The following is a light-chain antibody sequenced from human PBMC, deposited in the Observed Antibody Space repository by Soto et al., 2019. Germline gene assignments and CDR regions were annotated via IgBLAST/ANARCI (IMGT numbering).Light chain of an antibody. CDR3: QQYGSSPYT. CDR2: AAS. J-gene: IGKJ2*01. V-gene: IGKV3-20*01. CDR1: QSVSRIY. Sequence: EIVLTQSPGTLSLSPGEKATLSCRASQSVSRIYLAWYQQKPGQAPRLLIYAASSRATGIPDRFSGSGSGTAFTLTISRLEPEDFAVYYCQQYGSSPYTFGQGTKLEIK.